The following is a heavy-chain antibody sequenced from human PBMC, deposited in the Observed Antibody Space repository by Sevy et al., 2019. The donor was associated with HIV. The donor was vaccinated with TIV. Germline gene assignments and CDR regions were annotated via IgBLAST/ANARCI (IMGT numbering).Heavy chain of an antibody. CDR1: EYTLTQLS. Sequence: ASGKVSCKVSEYTLTQLSMHWVRQAPGKGLEWMGHFDPEDGETIYGQKFQGRVTMTEDTSANTAYMQLNSLTSEDTAVYYCATEGLRYYSGASLYQGDWFDPWAQGTLVTVSS. V-gene: IGHV1-24*01. CDR2: FDPEDGET. J-gene: IGHJ5*02. D-gene: IGHD2-15*01. CDR3: ATEGLRYYSGASLYQGDWFDP.